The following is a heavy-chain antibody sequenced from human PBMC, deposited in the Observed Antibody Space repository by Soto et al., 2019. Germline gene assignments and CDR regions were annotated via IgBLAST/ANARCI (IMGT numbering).Heavy chain of an antibody. CDR3: AGDSDSSSFNWFDP. Sequence: SGTLSLTCTVSGGSISSYYWSWIRQPPGKGLEWIGYIYYSGSTNYNPSLKSRVTISVDTSKNQFSLKLSSVTAADTAVYYCAGDSDSSSFNWFDPWGQGTLVTVSS. CDR1: GGSISSYY. CDR2: IYYSGST. J-gene: IGHJ5*02. D-gene: IGHD6-6*01. V-gene: IGHV4-59*01.